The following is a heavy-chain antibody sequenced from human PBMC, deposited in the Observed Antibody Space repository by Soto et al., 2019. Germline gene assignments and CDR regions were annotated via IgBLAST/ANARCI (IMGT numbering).Heavy chain of an antibody. CDR2: IYYSGST. J-gene: IGHJ3*02. V-gene: IGHV4-39*01. CDR3: ARTRLHQITIFGVGDAFDI. Sequence: SETLSLTCTVSGGSISSSSYYWGWIRQPPGKGLEWIGSIYYSGSTYYNPSLKSRVTISVDTSKNQFSLKLSSVTAADTAVYYCARTRLHQITIFGVGDAFDIWGQGTMVTVSS. CDR1: GGSISSSSYY. D-gene: IGHD3-3*01.